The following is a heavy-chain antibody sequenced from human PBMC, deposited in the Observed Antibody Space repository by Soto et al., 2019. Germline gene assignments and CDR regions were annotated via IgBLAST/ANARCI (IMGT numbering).Heavy chain of an antibody. CDR1: GGTFSSYA. J-gene: IGHJ5*02. CDR3: ARSAYCGGDCYAGWFDP. V-gene: IGHV1-69*12. Sequence: QVQLVQSGAEVKKPGSSVKVSCKASGGTFSSYAISWVRQAPGQGLEWMGGIIPIFGTANYAQKFQGRVTITADESTSTAYMELSSLRSEDTAVYYCARSAYCGGDCYAGWFDPWGQGTLVTVSS. D-gene: IGHD2-21*02. CDR2: IIPIFGTA.